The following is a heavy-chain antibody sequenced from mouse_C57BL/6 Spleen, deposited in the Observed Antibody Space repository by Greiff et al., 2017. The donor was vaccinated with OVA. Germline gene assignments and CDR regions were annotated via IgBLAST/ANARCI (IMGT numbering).Heavy chain of an antibody. J-gene: IGHJ4*01. V-gene: IGHV1-47*01. CDR2: FHPYNDDT. CDR1: GYTFTTYS. Sequence: VQLQQSGAELVKPGASVKMSCKASGYTFTTYSIEWMKQNHGKSLEWIGNFHPYNDDTKYNAKFKGKATLTVEKSSSTVYLELSRLTSDDSAVYCRAREGRTAQATGAMDYWGQGTTLTVSS. CDR3: AREGRTAQATGAMDY. D-gene: IGHD3-2*02.